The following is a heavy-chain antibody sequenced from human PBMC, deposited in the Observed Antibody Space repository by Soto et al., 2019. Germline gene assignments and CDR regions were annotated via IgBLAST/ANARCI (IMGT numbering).Heavy chain of an antibody. V-gene: IGHV3-30*18. Sequence: LRLSCAASGFTFSSYGMHWVRQAPGKGLEWVAVISYDGSNKYYADSVKGRFTISRDNSKNTLYLQMNSLRAEDTAVYYCAKEGSSDWPPYGYHYGMDVGGQGTTVTVYS. D-gene: IGHD6-25*01. CDR3: AKEGSSDWPPYGYHYGMDV. CDR1: GFTFSSYG. J-gene: IGHJ6*02. CDR2: ISYDGSNK.